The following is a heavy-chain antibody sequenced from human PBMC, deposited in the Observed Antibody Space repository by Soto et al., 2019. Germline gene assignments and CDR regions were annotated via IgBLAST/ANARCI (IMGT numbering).Heavy chain of an antibody. Sequence: QVQLVESGGGVVQPGRSLRLSCAASGFTFGNFDMNWVRQAPGKGLEWVAVVSYDGSNKYYAESVKGRFTISRDNSKKMLYLQVNSLRSEDTAVYYCASSGYCSGGRCYGLDAWGQGTTVTVSS. CDR1: GFTFGNFD. D-gene: IGHD2-15*01. CDR2: VSYDGSNK. J-gene: IGHJ6*02. CDR3: ASSGYCSGGRCYGLDA. V-gene: IGHV3-30*03.